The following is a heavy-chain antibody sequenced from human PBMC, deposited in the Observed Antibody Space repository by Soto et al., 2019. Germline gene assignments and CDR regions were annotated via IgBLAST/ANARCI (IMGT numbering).Heavy chain of an antibody. CDR2: ISGSGGST. V-gene: IGHV3-23*01. J-gene: IGHJ4*02. D-gene: IGHD3-22*01. Sequence: EVQLLESGGGLVQPGGSLRLSCAASGFTFSSYAMSWVRQAPGKGLEWVSAISGSGGSTYYADSVKGRFTISRDNSKNTLYLQMNSLRAEDTAVYYCAEDVRITMIVGAIDYWGQGTLVTVSS. CDR1: GFTFSSYA. CDR3: AEDVRITMIVGAIDY.